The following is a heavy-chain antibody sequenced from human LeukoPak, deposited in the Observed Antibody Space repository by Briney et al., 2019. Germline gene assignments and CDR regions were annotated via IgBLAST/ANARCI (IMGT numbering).Heavy chain of an antibody. Sequence: GGSLRLSCAASGFTFSSYAMSWVRQAPGKGLGWGSVISGSGGSTHSADSVKGRFTISRDNSKNTLYLQINSLRAEDTAVYYCSRYCSTTTCPGYYYGMDIWGQGTPVTVSS. D-gene: IGHD2-2*01. J-gene: IGHJ6*02. CDR1: GFTFSSYA. V-gene: IGHV3-23*01. CDR3: SRYCSTTTCPGYYYGMDI. CDR2: ISGSGGST.